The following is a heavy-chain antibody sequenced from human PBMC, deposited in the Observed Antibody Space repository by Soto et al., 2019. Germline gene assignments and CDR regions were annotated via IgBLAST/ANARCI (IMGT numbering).Heavy chain of an antibody. V-gene: IGHV4-34*01. CDR1: RGSLGGYS. Sequence: XETLSLPCPVDRGSLGGYSWRWIRQPPGRGLDWIGEINHSGSTNYNPSLKSRVTISVDTSKNQFSLKLSSVTAGETAVYYCARGSFFAMVREIRYFDYWGQEPRGTVSP. CDR3: ARGSFFAMVREIRYFDY. CDR2: INHSGST. D-gene: IGHD3-10*01. J-gene: IGHJ4*02.